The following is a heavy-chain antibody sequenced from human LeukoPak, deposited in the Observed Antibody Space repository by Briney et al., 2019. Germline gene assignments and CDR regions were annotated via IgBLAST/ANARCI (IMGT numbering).Heavy chain of an antibody. CDR1: GFTFSSYS. Sequence: GGSLRLSCAASGFTFSSYSMNWVRQATGKGLEWVSAIGTAGDTYYPGSVKGRFTISRENAKNSLYLQMNSLRAGDTAVYYCARARGGSNWFDPWGQGTLVTVSS. D-gene: IGHD5-12*01. V-gene: IGHV3-13*01. CDR2: IGTAGDT. CDR3: ARARGGSNWFDP. J-gene: IGHJ5*02.